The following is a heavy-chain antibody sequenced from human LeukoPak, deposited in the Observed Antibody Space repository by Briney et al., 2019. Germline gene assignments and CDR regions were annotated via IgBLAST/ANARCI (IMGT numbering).Heavy chain of an antibody. CDR2: IRFTGSYI. CDR1: GFTFSHYS. J-gene: IGHJ4*02. D-gene: IGHD5-24*01. CDR3: TRAGPRRDAYNSAY. V-gene: IGHV3-21*01. Sequence: GGSLRLSCVASGFTFSHYSMNWVRQAPGKGLEWVSSIRFTGSYIYYADSVKGRFTISRDDAKNLLSLQMISLRAEDTAVYYCTRAGPRRDAYNSAYWGQGTLVTVSS.